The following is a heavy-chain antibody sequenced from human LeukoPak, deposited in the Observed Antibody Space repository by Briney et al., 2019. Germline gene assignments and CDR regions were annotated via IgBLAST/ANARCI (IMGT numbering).Heavy chain of an antibody. D-gene: IGHD5-18*01. CDR3: ARGSVQLWLRDTYYCMDV. CDR2: INWNGRIT. V-gene: IGHV3-20*04. Sequence: RTGGSLRLSCAASGFTFDDYAMNWVRQVPGRGLEWVSGINWNGRITEYADSVKDRFTISRQNTKNSLYLYMNNLGGEDTALYFCARGSVQLWLRDTYYCMDVWGKGTTVTVSS. CDR1: GFTFDDYA. J-gene: IGHJ6*03.